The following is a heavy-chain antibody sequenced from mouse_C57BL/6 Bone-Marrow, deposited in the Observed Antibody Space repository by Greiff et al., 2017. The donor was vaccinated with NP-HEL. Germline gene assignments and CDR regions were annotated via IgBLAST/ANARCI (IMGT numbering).Heavy chain of an antibody. J-gene: IGHJ4*01. CDR2: IWSDGST. CDR3: ARHGSSYGWAMDY. D-gene: IGHD1-1*01. Sequence: VMLVESGPGLVAPSQSLSITCTVSGFSLTSYGVHWVRQPPGKGLEWLVVIWSDGSTTYNSALNSRLSISKDNSKSHVFLKMNSLQTDDTAMYYCARHGSSYGWAMDYWGQGTSVTVSS. V-gene: IGHV2-6-1*01. CDR1: GFSLTSYG.